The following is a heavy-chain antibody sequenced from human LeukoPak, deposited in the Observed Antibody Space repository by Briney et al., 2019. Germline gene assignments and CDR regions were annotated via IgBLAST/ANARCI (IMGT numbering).Heavy chain of an antibody. CDR1: GFTFNSYE. CDR3: AREVVRIAVADDAFDI. Sequence: GGSLRLSCAASGFTFNSYEMNWVRQAPGKGLEWVSYISSSGSSIYYADSVKGRFTISRDNAKNSLYLQMNSLRAEDTAVYYCAREVVRIAVADDAFDIWGQGTMVTVSS. CDR2: ISSSGSSI. J-gene: IGHJ3*02. D-gene: IGHD6-19*01. V-gene: IGHV3-48*03.